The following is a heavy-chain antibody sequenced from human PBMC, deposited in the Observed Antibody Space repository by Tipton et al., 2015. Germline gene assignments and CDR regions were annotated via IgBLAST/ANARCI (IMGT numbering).Heavy chain of an antibody. J-gene: IGHJ4*02. V-gene: IGHV1-69*01. D-gene: IGHD6-13*01. Sequence: QLVQSGAEVTKPGSSVKVSCKASGGTFSNYAITWVRQAPGQGLEWMGGIIPIFGTPNYAQKFQGRVTVSADESATTTYMELKSLRSDDTALYYCARGRGGLEAAGLDYWGQGTLVTVSS. CDR1: GGTFSNYA. CDR3: ARGRGGLEAAGLDY. CDR2: IIPIFGTP.